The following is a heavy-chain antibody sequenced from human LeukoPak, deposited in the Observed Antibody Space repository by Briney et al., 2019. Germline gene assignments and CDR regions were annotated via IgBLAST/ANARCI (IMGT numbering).Heavy chain of an antibody. CDR2: ISSSGRTI. D-gene: IGHD6-13*01. Sequence: GGSLRLSCAASGFTFSSYEMNWVRQAPGKGLEWVSYISSSGRTIYYADSVKGRFTVSRDNSLYLQMNSLRAEDTAVYYCARDVITAAGTSGTFDIWGQETMVTVSS. J-gene: IGHJ3*02. CDR1: GFTFSSYE. CDR3: ARDVITAAGTSGTFDI. V-gene: IGHV3-48*03.